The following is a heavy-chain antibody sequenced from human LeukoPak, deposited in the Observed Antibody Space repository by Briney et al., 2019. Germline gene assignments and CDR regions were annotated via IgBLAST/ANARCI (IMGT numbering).Heavy chain of an antibody. CDR3: ARDRGAYCGGDCYLGFDY. Sequence: PGGSLRLSCAASGFTFSSYTMNWVRQAPGKGLEWVSSIAGNSGYKSYADSVKGRFTISRDNAKQSLYLQMTSLTAEDTAVYYCARDRGAYCGGDCYLGFDYWGRGTLVTVSS. V-gene: IGHV3-21*01. J-gene: IGHJ4*01. CDR1: GFTFSSYT. CDR2: IAGNSGYK. D-gene: IGHD2-21*02.